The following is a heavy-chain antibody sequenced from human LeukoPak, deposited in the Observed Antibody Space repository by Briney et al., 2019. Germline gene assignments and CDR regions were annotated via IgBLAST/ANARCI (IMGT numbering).Heavy chain of an antibody. D-gene: IGHD2-8*01. CDR2: ISAYNGNT. CDR1: GYTFTSYG. CDR3: ARDIVLMMYARSSYYGMDV. J-gene: IGHJ6*02. V-gene: IGHV1-18*01. Sequence: GASVKVSCKASGYTFTSYGISWVRQAPGQGLEWMGWISAYNGNTNYAQKLQGRVTMTTDTSTSTAYMELRSLRSDDTAVYYCARDIVLMMYARSSYYGMDVWGQGTTVTVSS.